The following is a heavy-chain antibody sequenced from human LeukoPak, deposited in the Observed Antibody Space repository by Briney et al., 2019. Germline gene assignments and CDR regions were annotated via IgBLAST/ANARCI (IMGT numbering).Heavy chain of an antibody. CDR3: ASPYDSSGYYYFAY. CDR1: GGSISSSSYY. CDR2: IYYSGST. D-gene: IGHD3-22*01. J-gene: IGHJ4*02. Sequence: SETLSLTCTVSGGSISSSSYYWGWIRQPPGKGLEWIGGIYYSGSTYYNPSLKSRVTISVDTSKNQFSLKLSSVTAADTAVYYCASPYDSSGYYYFAYWGQGTLVTVSS. V-gene: IGHV4-39*01.